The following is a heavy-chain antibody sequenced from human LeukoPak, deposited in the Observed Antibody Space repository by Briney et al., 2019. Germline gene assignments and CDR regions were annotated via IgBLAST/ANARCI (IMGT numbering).Heavy chain of an antibody. Sequence: PSETLSLTCAVYGGSFSGYYWSWIRQPPGKGLEWIGEINHSGSTNYNPSLKSRVTISVDTPKNQFSLQLNSVTAADTAVYYCAREYGHWGQGTLVTVSS. J-gene: IGHJ4*02. CDR1: GGSFSGYY. D-gene: IGHD3-10*01. CDR2: INHSGST. V-gene: IGHV4-34*01. CDR3: AREYGH.